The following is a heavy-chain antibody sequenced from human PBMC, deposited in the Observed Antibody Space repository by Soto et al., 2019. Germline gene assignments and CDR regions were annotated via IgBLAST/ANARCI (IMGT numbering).Heavy chain of an antibody. Sequence: EVQLVESGGGLVQPGGSLRLSCGVSGFTFGDYWMTWVRQAPGKGLEWVANMNQDGNERFYVDSVKGRFTISRDNAKNSLYLQMHSLRAEDTAVYYCASLRISYAVDVWGQGTTVTVSS. D-gene: IGHD3-10*01. J-gene: IGHJ6*02. CDR1: GFTFGDYW. V-gene: IGHV3-7*05. CDR3: ASLRISYAVDV. CDR2: MNQDGNER.